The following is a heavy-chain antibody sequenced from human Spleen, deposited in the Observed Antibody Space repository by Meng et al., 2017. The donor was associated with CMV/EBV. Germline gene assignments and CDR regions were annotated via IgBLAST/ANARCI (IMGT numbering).Heavy chain of an antibody. J-gene: IGHJ1*01. V-gene: IGHV3-21*01. CDR1: GFTFSTFT. Sequence: GGSLRLSCVASGFTFSTFTMHWVRQAPGKGLEWVSSITTSSSYIFYADSVKRRFTISRYNAKNSLFLQMSILRAEDTAVYYCARDAFWSGYSLDIQHWGQGTMVTVSS. CDR3: ARDAFWSGYSLDIQH. CDR2: ITTSSSYI. D-gene: IGHD3-3*01.